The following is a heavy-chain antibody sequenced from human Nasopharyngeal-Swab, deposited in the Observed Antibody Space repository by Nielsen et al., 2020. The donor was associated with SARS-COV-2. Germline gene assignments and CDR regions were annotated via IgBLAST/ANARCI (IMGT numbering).Heavy chain of an antibody. J-gene: IGHJ3*02. V-gene: IGHV3-74*01. D-gene: IGHD2-2*02. CDR2: INSDGSHT. CDR3: ARDPLGVIPPPRDDGFDI. CDR1: GFTFSDYW. Sequence: GESLKISCAASGFTFSDYWLHWVRQAPGKGLVWVSRINSDGSHTVYADSVKGRFTMSRDNGKNRLFLQMDSLRVEDTAVYYCARDPLGVIPPPRDDGFDIWGQGTMVTVSS.